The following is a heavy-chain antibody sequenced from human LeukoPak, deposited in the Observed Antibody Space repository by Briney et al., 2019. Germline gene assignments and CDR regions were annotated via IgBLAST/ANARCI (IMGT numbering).Heavy chain of an antibody. Sequence: SETLSLTCTVSGGSISSSSYYWGWIRQPPGKGLEWIGSIYYSGSTYYNPSLKSRVTISVDTSKNQFSLKLSSVTAADTAVYYCARRSGVATMGYFDYWGQGTLVTVSS. V-gene: IGHV4-39*07. J-gene: IGHJ4*02. CDR2: IYYSGST. CDR1: GGSISSSSYY. CDR3: ARRSGVATMGYFDY. D-gene: IGHD5-12*01.